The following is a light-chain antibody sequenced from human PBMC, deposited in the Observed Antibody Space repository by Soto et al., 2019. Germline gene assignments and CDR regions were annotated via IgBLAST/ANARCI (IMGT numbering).Light chain of an antibody. CDR2: RNN. V-gene: IGLV1-47*01. Sequence: QSVLTQPPSASGTPGQRVTISCSGSSSNIGSNYVYWYQQLPGTAPKLLIYRNNQRPSGVPDRFSGSKSGTSASLDISGLRSEDEADYYCAAWYDSLSGPVFGGGTKLTVL. CDR3: AAWYDSLSGPV. J-gene: IGLJ3*02. CDR1: SSNIGSNY.